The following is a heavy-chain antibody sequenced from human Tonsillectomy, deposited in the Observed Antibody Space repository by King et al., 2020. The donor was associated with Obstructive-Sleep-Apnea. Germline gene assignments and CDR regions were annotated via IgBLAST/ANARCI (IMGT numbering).Heavy chain of an antibody. CDR2: ISYDGSNK. J-gene: IGHJ6*02. D-gene: IGHD6-13*01. CDR1: GFTFSSYG. Sequence: VQLVESGGGVVQPGRSLRLSCAASGFTFSSYGMHCVRQAPGKGLEGVAVISYDGSNKSYADSVKGRFTVSRDNSRNTLYLKMNSLRPEDTAVYYCAKEMIATAASGGMDVWGQGTTVTVSS. CDR3: AKEMIATAASGGMDV. V-gene: IGHV3-30*18.